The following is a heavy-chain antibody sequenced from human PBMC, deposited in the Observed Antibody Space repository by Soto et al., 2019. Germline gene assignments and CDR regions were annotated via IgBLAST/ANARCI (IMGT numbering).Heavy chain of an antibody. V-gene: IGHV4-59*01. J-gene: IGHJ6*02. CDR1: GGSISSYY. CDR2: IYYSGST. Sequence: PSETLSLTCTVSGGSISSYYWSWIRQPPGKGLEFIGYIYYSGSTNYNPSLKSRVTISVDTSKNQFSLKLSSVTAADTAVYYCARDLGGGSGSYYYGMDVWGQGTTVTVSS. CDR3: ARDLGGGSGSYYYGMDV. D-gene: IGHD3-10*01.